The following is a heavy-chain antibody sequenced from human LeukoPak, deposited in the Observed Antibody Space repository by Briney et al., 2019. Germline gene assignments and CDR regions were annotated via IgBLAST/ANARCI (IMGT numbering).Heavy chain of an antibody. CDR2: IYYSGST. CDR1: GGSISDYY. Sequence: SETLSLTCTVSGGSISDYYWSWIRQPPGKGLEWIGYIYYSGSTTYSPSLKSRVTISVDTSKNQFSLRLSSVTAADTAMYYCARSRYSDSSGYVDWGQGTLVTVSS. D-gene: IGHD3-22*01. CDR3: ARSRYSDSSGYVD. J-gene: IGHJ4*02. V-gene: IGHV4-59*01.